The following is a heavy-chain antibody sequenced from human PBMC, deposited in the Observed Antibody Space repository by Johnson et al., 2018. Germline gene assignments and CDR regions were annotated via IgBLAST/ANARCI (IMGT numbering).Heavy chain of an antibody. CDR3: ARDRDSSGYLDTFDI. D-gene: IGHD3-22*01. V-gene: IGHV1-3*01. J-gene: IGHJ3*02. CDR1: GYTLTSYA. Sequence: QVQLVQSGAEVKKPGASVKVSCKASGYTLTSYALHWVRQAPGQRLEWMGWIIAGNGNTEYSQNFQGRVTITRDTSASTAYMELSSLRSEDTAVYYCARDRDSSGYLDTFDIWGQGTMVTVSS. CDR2: IIAGNGNT.